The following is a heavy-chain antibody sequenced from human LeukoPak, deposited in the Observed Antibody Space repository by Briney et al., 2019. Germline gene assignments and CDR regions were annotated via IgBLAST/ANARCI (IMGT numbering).Heavy chain of an antibody. CDR2: ISGSGGST. V-gene: IGHV3-23*01. CDR1: GFTFSSYA. CDR3: ARGRRDCSGDCYVAFDI. Sequence: GGSLRLSCAASGFTFSSYAMSWVRQAPGKGLEWVSAISGSGGSTYYADSVKGRFTISRDNSKNTLFLQMNSLRAEDTAVYYCARGRRDCSGDCYVAFDIWGQGTMVTVSS. J-gene: IGHJ3*02. D-gene: IGHD2-21*02.